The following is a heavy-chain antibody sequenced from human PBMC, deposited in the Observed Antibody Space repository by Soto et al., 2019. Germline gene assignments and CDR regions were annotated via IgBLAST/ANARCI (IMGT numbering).Heavy chain of an antibody. Sequence: ASVKVSCKASGCTFISYGISWVRQAPGQGLEWMGWISAYNGNTNYAQKLQGRVTMTTDTSTSTAYMELRSLRSDDTAVYYCARDRQQLVRRAFDYWGQGTLVTVSS. J-gene: IGHJ4*02. CDR2: ISAYNGNT. CDR3: ARDRQQLVRRAFDY. CDR1: GCTFISYG. V-gene: IGHV1-18*04. D-gene: IGHD6-13*01.